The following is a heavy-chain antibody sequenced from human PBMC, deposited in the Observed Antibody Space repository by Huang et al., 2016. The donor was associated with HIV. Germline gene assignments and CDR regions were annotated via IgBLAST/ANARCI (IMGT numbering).Heavy chain of an antibody. V-gene: IGHV5-51*01. D-gene: IGHD6-13*01. CDR1: GYSFNTYW. CDR2: IYPSDSDT. Sequence: EVQLVQSGAEVRKPGESLKISCKGSGYSFNTYWIGWVRQMPGKGLEWMGIIYPSDSDTKYSSSFQGQVTISVDKSTSTAYLQWRSLKASDTAIYYGARGGIAAAANNWFDPWGQGTLVTVSS. CDR3: ARGGIAAAANNWFDP. J-gene: IGHJ5*02.